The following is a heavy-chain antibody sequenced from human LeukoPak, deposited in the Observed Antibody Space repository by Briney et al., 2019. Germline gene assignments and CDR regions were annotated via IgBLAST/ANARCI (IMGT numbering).Heavy chain of an antibody. CDR1: GFTFSTYW. D-gene: IGHD3-22*01. V-gene: IGHV3-74*01. CDR3: ARAVRTYDSSGDYLDAFDI. J-gene: IGHJ3*02. CDR2: ITSDGSST. Sequence: GGSLRLSCAASGFTFSTYWVHWVRQAPGKGLAWVSRITSDGSSTSYADSVKGRFTISRDNTKNTLYLQMKSLRAEDTAVYYCARAVRTYDSSGDYLDAFDIWGQGTTVTVSS.